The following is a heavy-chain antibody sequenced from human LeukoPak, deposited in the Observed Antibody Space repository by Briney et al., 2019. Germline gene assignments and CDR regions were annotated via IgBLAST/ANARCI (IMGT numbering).Heavy chain of an antibody. V-gene: IGHV3-7*01. J-gene: IGHJ4*02. CDR2: IKKDGSEE. D-gene: IGHD3-22*01. CDR3: AREDSSYDSNGFYIYYIDY. CDR1: GFRFSNHW. Sequence: GGSLRLSCETSGFRFSNHWMSWVRQAPGKGLEWVANIKKDGSEEYYVESVKGRFTISRDNVKNSLYLQMNSLRAEDTARYYCAREDSSYDSNGFYIYYIDYWGQGTLVTVSS.